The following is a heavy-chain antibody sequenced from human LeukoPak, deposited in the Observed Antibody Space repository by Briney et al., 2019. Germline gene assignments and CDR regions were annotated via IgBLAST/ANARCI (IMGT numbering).Heavy chain of an antibody. CDR2: ISDSGGYT. D-gene: IGHD5-18*01. CDR1: GFTFSSYA. J-gene: IGHJ4*02. Sequence: GGSLRLSCAASGFTFSSYAMNWVRQAPGKGPEWVSAISDSGGYTYYADSVKGRFTISRDNSKNTLYLQMNSLRAEDTAVYYCAKRGYSYGQFDYWGQGTLVTVSS. CDR3: AKRGYSYGQFDY. V-gene: IGHV3-23*01.